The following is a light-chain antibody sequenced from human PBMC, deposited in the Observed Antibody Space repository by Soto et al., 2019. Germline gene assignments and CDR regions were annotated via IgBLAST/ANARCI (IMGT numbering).Light chain of an antibody. Sequence: EIVMTQSPATLSPSPGERAALSCRASQSINSELAWYQQKPGQPPRLLIYGASTRATGVPSRFTGSESGSEFTLTISGLQSEDFAVYYCKQGHNWPLTFGQGTRLEI. CDR1: QSINSE. J-gene: IGKJ2*01. V-gene: IGKV3-15*01. CDR3: KQGHNWPLT. CDR2: GAS.